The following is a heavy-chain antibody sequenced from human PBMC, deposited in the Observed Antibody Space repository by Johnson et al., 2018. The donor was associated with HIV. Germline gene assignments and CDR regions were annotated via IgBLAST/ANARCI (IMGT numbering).Heavy chain of an antibody. CDR3: ARAGGPYGAGSYCARVGGSWMLDAFDI. CDR1: GFTVSSNY. J-gene: IGHJ3*02. CDR2: IYSGGST. V-gene: IGHV3-53*01. D-gene: IGHD3-10*01. Sequence: VQLVESGGGLIQPGGSLRLSCAASGFTVSSNYMSWVRQAPGKGLEWVSVIYSGGSTYYADSVKGRFTISRDNSKNTLYLQMNSLRAEDPAVYYCARAGGPYGAGSYCARVGGSWMLDAFDIWGQGTVVTVSS.